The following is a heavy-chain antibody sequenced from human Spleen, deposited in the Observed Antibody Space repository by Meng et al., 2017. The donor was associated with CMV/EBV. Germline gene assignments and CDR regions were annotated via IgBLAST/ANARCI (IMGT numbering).Heavy chain of an antibody. V-gene: IGHV3-23*01. D-gene: IGHD4-11*01. CDR2: ISGSGGST. Sequence: GESLKISCAASGFTFSSYAMSWVRQAPGKGLEWVSAISGSGGSTYYADSVKGRFTISRDNSKNTLYLQMNSLRAEDTAVYYCAKDLVVSNYDYYYYYGMDVWGQGTTVTVSS. CDR3: AKDLVVSNYDYYYYYGMDV. J-gene: IGHJ6*02. CDR1: GFTFSSYA.